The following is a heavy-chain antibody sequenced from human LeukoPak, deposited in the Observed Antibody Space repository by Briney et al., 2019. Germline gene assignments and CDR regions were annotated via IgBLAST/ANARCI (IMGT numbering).Heavy chain of an antibody. CDR3: AKANVDTAMGLLDY. J-gene: IGHJ4*02. CDR1: GFTFSSYA. D-gene: IGHD5-18*01. Sequence: GGSLRPSCAASGFTFSSYAMSWVRQAPGKGLEWVSAISGSGGSTYYADSVKGRFTISRDNSKNTLYLQMNSLRAEDTAIYYCAKANVDTAMGLLDYWGQGTLVTVSS. V-gene: IGHV3-23*01. CDR2: ISGSGGST.